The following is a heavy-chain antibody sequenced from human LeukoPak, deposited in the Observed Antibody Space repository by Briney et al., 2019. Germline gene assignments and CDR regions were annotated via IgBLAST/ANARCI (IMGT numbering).Heavy chain of an antibody. D-gene: IGHD3-22*01. CDR1: GGTFSSYA. J-gene: IGHJ4*02. Sequence: SVEVSCKASGGTFSSYAISWVRQAPGQGLEWMGRIIPILGIANYAQKFQGRVTITADKSTSTAYMELSSLRSEDTAVYYCARDPGYYDSSGYYYEGYWGQGTLVTVSS. CDR2: IIPILGIA. V-gene: IGHV1-69*04. CDR3: ARDPGYYDSSGYYYEGY.